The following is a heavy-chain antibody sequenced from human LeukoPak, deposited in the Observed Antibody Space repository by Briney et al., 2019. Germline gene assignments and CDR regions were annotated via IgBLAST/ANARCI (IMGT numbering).Heavy chain of an antibody. J-gene: IGHJ5*02. CDR2: IYYSGST. CDR3: ARVKWELIWIWFDP. V-gene: IGHV4-59*12. Sequence: PSETLSLTCTVSGGSISSYYWSWIRQPPGKGLEWIGYIYYSGSTYYNPSLKSRVTISVDTSKNQFSLKLSSVTAADTAVYYCARVKWELIWIWFDPWGQGTLVTVSS. CDR1: GGSISSYY. D-gene: IGHD1-26*01.